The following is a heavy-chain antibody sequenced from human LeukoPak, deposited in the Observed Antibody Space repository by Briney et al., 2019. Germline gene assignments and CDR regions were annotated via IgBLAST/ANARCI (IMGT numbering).Heavy chain of an antibody. D-gene: IGHD6-6*01. CDR1: GGSFSGYY. J-gene: IGHJ4*02. CDR2: INHSGST. V-gene: IGHV4-34*01. Sequence: SETLSLTCAVYGGSFSGYYWSWIRQPPGKGLEWIGEINHSGSTNYNPSLKSRVTISVDTSKNQFSLKLSSVTAADTAVYYCASSTGPDSSSPNFDYWGQGTLVTVSS. CDR3: ASSTGPDSSSPNFDY.